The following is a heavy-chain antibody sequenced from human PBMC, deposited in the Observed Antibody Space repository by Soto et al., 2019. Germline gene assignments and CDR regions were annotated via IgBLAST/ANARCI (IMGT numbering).Heavy chain of an antibody. Sequence: ASVKVSCTASGYTFTSYDINWVRQATGQGLEWMGWMNPNSGNTGYAQKFQGRVTMTRNTSISTAYMELSSLRSEDTAVYYCARGITIFGVVPGWGQGTLVTVSS. J-gene: IGHJ4*02. D-gene: IGHD3-3*01. V-gene: IGHV1-8*01. CDR1: GYTFTSYD. CDR2: MNPNSGNT. CDR3: ARGITIFGVVPG.